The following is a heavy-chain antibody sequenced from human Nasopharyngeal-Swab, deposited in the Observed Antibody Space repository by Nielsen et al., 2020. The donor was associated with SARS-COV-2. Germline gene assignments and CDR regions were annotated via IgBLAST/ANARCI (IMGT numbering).Heavy chain of an antibody. V-gene: IGHV1-2*06. CDR2: INPNSGGT. CDR1: GYTFTGYY. J-gene: IGHJ3*02. D-gene: IGHD2-2*01. Sequence: ASVKVSCKGSGYTFTGYYMHWVRQAPGQGLEWMGRINPNSGGTNYAQKFQGRVTMTRDTSISTAYMELSRLRSDDTAVYYCARLEDIVVVPAAVTTLDTATDNAFDIWGQGTMVTVSS. CDR3: ARLEDIVVVPAAVTTLDTATDNAFDI.